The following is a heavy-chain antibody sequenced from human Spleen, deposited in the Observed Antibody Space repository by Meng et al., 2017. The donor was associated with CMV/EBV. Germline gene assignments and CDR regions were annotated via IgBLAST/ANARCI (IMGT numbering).Heavy chain of an antibody. CDR3: ARFNTRLRGDSSSSEFGY. V-gene: IGHV1-69*05. J-gene: IGHJ4*02. D-gene: IGHD6-6*01. Sequence: SVKVSCKASGGSFSGTSLMWVRQAPGQGLEWMGGIIPIFGTANYAQKFQGRVTITTDESTSTAYMELSSLKASDTAMYYCARFNTRLRGDSSSSEFGYWGQGTLVTVSS. CDR2: IIPIFGTA. CDR1: GGSFSGTS.